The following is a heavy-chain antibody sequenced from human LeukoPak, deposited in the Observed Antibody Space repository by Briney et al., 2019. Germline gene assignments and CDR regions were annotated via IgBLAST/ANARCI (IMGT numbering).Heavy chain of an antibody. CDR1: GFTFSSYW. CDR3: ASGLYGSGSYLDY. J-gene: IGHJ4*02. D-gene: IGHD3-10*01. V-gene: IGHV3-7*01. CDR2: IKQDGSEK. Sequence: GGSLRLSCAASGFTFSSYWMSWVRQAPGKGLEWVANIKQDGSEKYYVDSVKGRFTISRANAKNSLYLQMNSLRAEDTAVYYCASGLYGSGSYLDYWGQGTLVTVSS.